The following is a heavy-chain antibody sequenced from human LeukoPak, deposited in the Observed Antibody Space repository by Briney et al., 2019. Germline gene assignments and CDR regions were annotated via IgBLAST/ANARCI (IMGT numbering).Heavy chain of an antibody. CDR3: ARDTSLSRVWFDP. CDR2: IYYSGIT. Sequence: PSETLSLTCTASGGSISSAGYYWGWIRQPPRKGLEWIGNIYYSGITFYNPSLKSRVTISVDTSKNQFSLELNSVTAADTAVYYCARDTSLSRVWFDPWGQGTLVTVSS. V-gene: IGHV4-39*07. J-gene: IGHJ5*02. CDR1: GGSISSAGYY.